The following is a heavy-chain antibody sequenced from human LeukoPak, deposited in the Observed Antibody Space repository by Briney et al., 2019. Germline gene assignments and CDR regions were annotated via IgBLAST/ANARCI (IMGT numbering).Heavy chain of an antibody. J-gene: IGHJ4*02. CDR1: GFTLRNYG. CDR2: ISSSSSYI. CDR3: ARGYYDSSGYYRDY. V-gene: IGHV3-21*01. D-gene: IGHD3-22*01. Sequence: GGSLRLSCAASGFTLRNYGMSWVRQAPGKGLEWVSSISSSSSYIYYADSVKGRFTISRDNAKNSLYLQMNSLRAEDTAVYYCARGYYDSSGYYRDYWGQGTLVTVSS.